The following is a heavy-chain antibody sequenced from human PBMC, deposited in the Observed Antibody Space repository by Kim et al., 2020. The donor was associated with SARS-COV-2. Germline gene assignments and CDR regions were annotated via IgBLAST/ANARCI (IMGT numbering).Heavy chain of an antibody. J-gene: IGHJ4*02. Sequence: GGSLRLSCTTSGLNFGDYAMSWFRQAPGKGLEWVAFIRSKRYGETTEYAASVKGRFTISRDDSKRIAYLQMNGLKTEDTAVYCCTSGPYYYDSAAYYHDYWGQGTLVTVSS. D-gene: IGHD3-22*01. CDR2: IRSKRYGETT. CDR3: TSGPYYYDSAAYYHDY. CDR1: GLNFGDYA. V-gene: IGHV3-49*03.